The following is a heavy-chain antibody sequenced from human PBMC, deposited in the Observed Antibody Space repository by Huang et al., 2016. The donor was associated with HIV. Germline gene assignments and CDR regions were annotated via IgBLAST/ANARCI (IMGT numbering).Heavy chain of an antibody. CDR3: ARGRDTTEMDTVDDALDV. V-gene: IGHV4-34*02. D-gene: IGHD1-1*01. CDR1: GGPFSTHY. J-gene: IGHJ3*01. Sequence: QVRLQQWGGGLVRPSETLSRNCAVYGGPFSTHYWRWIRQSPGKGLEWIAEIKYNGHANFNPSLRRRVSISVDTSKNQCSLNVTSVTAADPAIYYCARGRDTTEMDTVDDALDVWDQGTLVIVSS. CDR2: IKYNGHA.